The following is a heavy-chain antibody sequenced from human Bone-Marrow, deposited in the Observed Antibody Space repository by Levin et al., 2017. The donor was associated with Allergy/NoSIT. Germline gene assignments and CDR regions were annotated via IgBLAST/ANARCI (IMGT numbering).Heavy chain of an antibody. D-gene: IGHD6-6*01. CDR3: AIPVRDYSSSSSLGD. V-gene: IGHV3-30-3*01. CDR2: ISYDGGNK. J-gene: IGHJ4*02. CDR1: GFTFTNYA. Sequence: RAGGSLRLSCAASGFTFTNYAFDWVRQAPGKGLEWVALISYDGGNKYYADSVKGRFTISRDNSKSTLYLQMNSLRIEDTAMYYCAIPVRDYSSSSSLGDWGQGAQVTVSS.